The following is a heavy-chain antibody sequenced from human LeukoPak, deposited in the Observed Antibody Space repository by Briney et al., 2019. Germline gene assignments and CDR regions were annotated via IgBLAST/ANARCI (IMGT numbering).Heavy chain of an antibody. D-gene: IGHD6-19*01. Sequence: GGSLRLSCAASGFTFSTYWMHWVRQAPGKGLVWVSRINSDGSSTSYADSVKGRFTISRDNAKNTLYLQMNSLRAEDTAVYYCAKDRGSGWFGSDYWGQGTLVTVSS. CDR2: INSDGSST. CDR1: GFTFSTYW. CDR3: AKDRGSGWFGSDY. J-gene: IGHJ4*02. V-gene: IGHV3-74*01.